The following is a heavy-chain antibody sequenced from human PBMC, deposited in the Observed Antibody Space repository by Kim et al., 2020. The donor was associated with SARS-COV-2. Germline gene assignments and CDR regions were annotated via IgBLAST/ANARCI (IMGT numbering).Heavy chain of an antibody. D-gene: IGHD1-1*01. Sequence: GGSLRLSCAASGFTFSSYGMHWVRQAPGKGLEWVAVISYDGSNKYYADSVKGRFTISRDNSKNTLYLQMNSLRAEDTAVYYCAKDSVTGTSIYYFDYWGQGTLVTVSS. V-gene: IGHV3-30*18. CDR2: ISYDGSNK. J-gene: IGHJ4*02. CDR3: AKDSVTGTSIYYFDY. CDR1: GFTFSSYG.